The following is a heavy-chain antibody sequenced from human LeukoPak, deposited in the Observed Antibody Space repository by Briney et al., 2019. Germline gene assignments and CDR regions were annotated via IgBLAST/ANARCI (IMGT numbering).Heavy chain of an antibody. Sequence: GGSLRLPCAASGFTFDDYTMHWVRQAPGKGLEWVSLISWDGGSTYYADSVKGRFTISRDNSKNSLYLQMNSLRTEDTASYYCAKDMRAGSTVTTSPFDYWGQGTLVTVSS. V-gene: IGHV3-43*01. CDR3: AKDMRAGSTVTTSPFDY. J-gene: IGHJ4*02. CDR2: ISWDGGST. D-gene: IGHD4-17*01. CDR1: GFTFDDYT.